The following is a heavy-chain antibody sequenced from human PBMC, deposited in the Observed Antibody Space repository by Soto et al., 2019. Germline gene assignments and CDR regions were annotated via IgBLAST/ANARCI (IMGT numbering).Heavy chain of an antibody. D-gene: IGHD2-21*02. CDR1: GGSINSRSYY. V-gene: IGHV4-39*01. CDR2: VYYSGST. CDR3: ARQRTSVVTQAYFDD. Sequence: SETLSLTCTVSGGSINSRSYYWGWIRQSPGKGLEWIGSVYYSGSTYYNPSLKSRVAMSVDTSKNQFSLKLRSVSAADTAVYYCARQRTSVVTQAYFDDWGQGSLVTVSS. J-gene: IGHJ4*02.